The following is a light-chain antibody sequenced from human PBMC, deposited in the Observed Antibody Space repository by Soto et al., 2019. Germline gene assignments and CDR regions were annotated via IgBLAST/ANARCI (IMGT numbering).Light chain of an antibody. V-gene: IGKV4-1*01. CDR2: WAS. CDR3: HQYNGIPWT. CDR1: QSVLHSPNNKNY. J-gene: IGKJ1*01. Sequence: DIVMTQSPDSLAVSLGERATINCKSSQSVLHSPNNKNYLAWYQQQPGQPPKLLIYWASTRESGVPDRFSGSGSGTDFTLTISSLQAEDVAVYYCHQYNGIPWTFGQGTKVEIK.